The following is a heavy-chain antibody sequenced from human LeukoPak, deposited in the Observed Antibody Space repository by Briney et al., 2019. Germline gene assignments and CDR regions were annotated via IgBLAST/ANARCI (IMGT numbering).Heavy chain of an antibody. V-gene: IGHV4-59*11. CDR2: IYYSGTT. Sequence: SETLSLTCTVSGGSISSHFWSWIRQPPGKGLEWIGYIYYSGTTNYNPSLKSRVTISVDTSKNQFSLRLTSVTAADTAVYYCAREPRSPGGRGRPFDFWGQGTLVTVSS. CDR3: AREPRSPGGRGRPFDF. J-gene: IGHJ4*02. CDR1: GGSISSHF. D-gene: IGHD2-15*01.